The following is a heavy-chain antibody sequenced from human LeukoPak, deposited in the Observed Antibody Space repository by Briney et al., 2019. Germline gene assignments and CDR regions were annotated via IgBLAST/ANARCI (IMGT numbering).Heavy chain of an antibody. Sequence: ASVKVSCKASGYTFSTYGITWVRQAPGQGLEWMGWISAYNGNTNYAQKLQGRVTMTTDTSTSTAYMELRSLRSDDTAVYYRARATMVRGVTFHPDYWGQGTLVTVSS. D-gene: IGHD3-10*01. CDR1: GYTFSTYG. V-gene: IGHV1-18*01. CDR3: ARATMVRGVTFHPDY. J-gene: IGHJ4*02. CDR2: ISAYNGNT.